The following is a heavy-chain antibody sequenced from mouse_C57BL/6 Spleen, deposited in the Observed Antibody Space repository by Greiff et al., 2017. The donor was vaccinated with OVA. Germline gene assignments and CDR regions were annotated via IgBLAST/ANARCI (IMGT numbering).Heavy chain of an antibody. CDR3: AREGNLYDGYRYYFDY. J-gene: IGHJ2*01. D-gene: IGHD2-3*01. CDR2: IYPGSGNT. CDR1: GYSFTSYY. Sequence: VQLQQSGPELVKPGASVKISCKASGYSFTSYYIHWVKQRPGQGLEWIGWIYPGSGNTKYNEKFKGKATLTADTSSSTAYMQLSSLTSEDSAVYYCAREGNLYDGYRYYFDYWGQGTTLTVSS. V-gene: IGHV1-66*01.